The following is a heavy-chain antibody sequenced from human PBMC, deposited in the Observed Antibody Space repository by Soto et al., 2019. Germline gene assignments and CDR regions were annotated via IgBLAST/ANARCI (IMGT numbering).Heavy chain of an antibody. V-gene: IGHV1-18*04. D-gene: IGHD3-10*01. J-gene: IGHJ2*01. CDR3: ARSYNYGSYWYFDL. CDR2: ISISSGNT. Sequence: ASVKVSCKASGYTFSDYGITLVRQAPGQGLEWMGWISISSGNTHFEESLHGRVTMTSDKTSTAYMELWRLRSDDSAMYYCARSYNYGSYWYFDLWGRGTMVTVSS. CDR1: GYTFSDYG.